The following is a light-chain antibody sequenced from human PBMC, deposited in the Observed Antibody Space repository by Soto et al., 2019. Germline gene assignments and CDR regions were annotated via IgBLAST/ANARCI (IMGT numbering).Light chain of an antibody. J-gene: IGKJ1*01. Sequence: DIQMTQSPSTLSGSVGDRVTITCRASQTISSWLAWYQQKPGKAPKLLIYKASTLQSGVPSRFSGSGSGTEFTLTISSLQPDDFATYYCQQYDRYSPWTFGLGTKVDI. CDR2: KAS. V-gene: IGKV1-5*03. CDR3: QQYDRYSPWT. CDR1: QTISSW.